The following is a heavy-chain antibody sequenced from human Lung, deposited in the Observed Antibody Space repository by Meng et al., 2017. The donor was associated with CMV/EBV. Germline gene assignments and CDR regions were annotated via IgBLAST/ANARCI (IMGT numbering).Heavy chain of an antibody. CDR1: GFSLSISRLA. Sequence: SGPXLAXPTQTLTLTCTFSGFSLSISRLAVGWIRQPPGKALECLGIIYWNDDKRYSPSLKSRLNITKDTSKNQVVLTMTNMDPADTATYYCAHARYSSCYDVDIWGQGTLVTVSS. CDR2: IYWNDDK. V-gene: IGHV2-5*01. CDR3: AHARYSSCYDVDI. J-gene: IGHJ4*03. D-gene: IGHD6-25*01.